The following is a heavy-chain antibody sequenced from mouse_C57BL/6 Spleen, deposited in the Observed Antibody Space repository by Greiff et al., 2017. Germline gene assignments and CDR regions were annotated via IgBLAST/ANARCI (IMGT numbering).Heavy chain of an antibody. D-gene: IGHD3-2*02. CDR1: GYTFTSYW. V-gene: IGHV1-69*01. CDR3: ARKRQTAQATSYFDV. Sequence: VQLQQSGAELVMPGASVKLSCKASGYTFTSYWMHWVKQRPGQGLEWIGEIDPSDSYTNYNQKFKGKSTLTVDKSSSTAYMQLSSLTSEDSAVYYCARKRQTAQATSYFDVWGTGTTVTVSS. J-gene: IGHJ1*03. CDR2: IDPSDSYT.